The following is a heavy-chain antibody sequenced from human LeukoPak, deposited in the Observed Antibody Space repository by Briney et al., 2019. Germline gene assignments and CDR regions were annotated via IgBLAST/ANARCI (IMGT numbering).Heavy chain of an antibody. CDR3: ARDSSSGWNIPNTNWFAP. V-gene: IGHV6-1*01. D-gene: IGHD6-19*01. CDR1: ADRASSNSAA. CDR2: TYYTSTLHR. Sequence: SQTLSLTSAISADRASSNSAACNWIRQSPSRGLEWLGRTYYTSTLHRDYAVSVKSRITSRPDTSKNQCSLQLNSWTPEDTAVYYCARDSSSGWNIPNTNWFAPGGQGTLVTVSS. J-gene: IGHJ5*02.